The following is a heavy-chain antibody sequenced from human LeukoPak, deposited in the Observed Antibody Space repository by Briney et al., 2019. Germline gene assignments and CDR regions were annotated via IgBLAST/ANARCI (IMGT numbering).Heavy chain of an antibody. V-gene: IGHV3-23*01. D-gene: IGHD3-22*01. CDR2: ISGSGGST. CDR1: GFTFSSYA. Sequence: GGSLRLSCAASGFTFSSYAMSWVRQAPGKGLEWVSAISGSGGSTYYADSVKGRFTISRDNAKNSLYLQMNSLRAEDTAVYYCASGRDSSGYLWYWGQGTLVTVSS. J-gene: IGHJ4*02. CDR3: ASGRDSSGYLWY.